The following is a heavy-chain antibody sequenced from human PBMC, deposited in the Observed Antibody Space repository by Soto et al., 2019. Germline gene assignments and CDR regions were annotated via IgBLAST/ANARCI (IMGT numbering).Heavy chain of an antibody. V-gene: IGHV4-30-4*01. CDR1: GGSISSGDYY. J-gene: IGHJ4*02. Sequence: PSETLSLTCTVSGGSISSGDYYWSWIRQPPGKGLEWIGFIYYSGSTYYNPSLKSRVTISVDTSKNQFSLKLSSVTAADTAVYYCATESFDTTVTGGYWGQGTLVTVSS. D-gene: IGHD4-17*01. CDR3: ATESFDTTVTGGY. CDR2: IYYSGST.